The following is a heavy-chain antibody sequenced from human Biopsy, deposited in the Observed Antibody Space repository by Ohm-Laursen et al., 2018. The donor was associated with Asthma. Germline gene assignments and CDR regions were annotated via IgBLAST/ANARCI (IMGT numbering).Heavy chain of an antibody. CDR2: IIPIFGIT. V-gene: IGHV1-69*01. D-gene: IGHD5-18*01. Sequence: SSVKVSCKASGGTFSIYPITWVRQAPGHGLEWMGGIIPIFGITNYAQKFQGRFTITADGSTTTAYMELNSLTFEDTAVYFCARLATRYSYGRIYYSYGMDVWGQGTTVTVSS. J-gene: IGHJ6*02. CDR3: ARLATRYSYGRIYYSYGMDV. CDR1: GGTFSIYP.